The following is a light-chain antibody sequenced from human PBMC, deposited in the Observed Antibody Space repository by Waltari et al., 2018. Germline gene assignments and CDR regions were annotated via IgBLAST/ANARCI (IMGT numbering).Light chain of an antibody. J-gene: IGLJ3*02. CDR1: SGHSRNV. CDR3: QTGGHGTWV. Sequence: QLVLTQSPSASAPLGASLKLTCTPSSGHSRNVIPWLQQQPEKGPRYLMKVNSDGSHTRGNEMPDRFSGSSSGAERYLTISSLQSEDEADYYCQTGGHGTWVFGGGTKLTVL. V-gene: IGLV4-69*01. CDR2: VNSDGSH.